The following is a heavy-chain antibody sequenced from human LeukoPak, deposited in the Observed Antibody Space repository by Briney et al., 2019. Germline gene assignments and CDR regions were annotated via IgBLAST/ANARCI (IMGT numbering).Heavy chain of an antibody. Sequence: ASVKVSCKASGYTFTSYDINWVRQATGQGLEWMGWMNPNSGNTGYAQKFQGRVTMTRNTSISTAYMELSRLRSDDTAVYYCARDVYSNFYFDYWGQGTLVTVSS. CDR3: ARDVYSNFYFDY. J-gene: IGHJ4*02. D-gene: IGHD4-11*01. CDR1: GYTFTSYD. V-gene: IGHV1-8*01. CDR2: MNPNSGNT.